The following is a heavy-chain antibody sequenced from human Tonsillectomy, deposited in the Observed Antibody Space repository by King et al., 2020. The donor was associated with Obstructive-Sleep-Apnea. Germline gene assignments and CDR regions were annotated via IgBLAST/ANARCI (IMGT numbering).Heavy chain of an antibody. CDR3: ARDENDSAIEWFFDY. D-gene: IGHD3-3*01. CDR1: GFIFSSHA. CDR2: IWYDGNRK. V-gene: IGHV3-33*01. Sequence: VQLVESGGGVVQPGRSQRLSCAASGFIFSSHAMHWVRQAPGKGLEWVAVIWYDGNRKYYADSVEGRFTISRDNSKNTLYLQMNSLRAEDTAVYYCARDENDSAIEWFFDYWGQGTLVTVSS. J-gene: IGHJ4*02.